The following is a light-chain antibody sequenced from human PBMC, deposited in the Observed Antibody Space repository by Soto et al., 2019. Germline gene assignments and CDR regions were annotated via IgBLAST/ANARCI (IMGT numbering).Light chain of an antibody. CDR3: QQYNTYSWT. V-gene: IGKV1-5*03. CDR2: KAS. CDR1: QSVSNR. Sequence: DIQMTQFPSTLSASVGDSVTITCRASQSVSNRLAWFQQKSGEAPNLLIHKASSLESGVPSRFSGSGSGTEFTLTISSLQPDDFAPYYCQQYNTYSWTFGQGTKVEIK. J-gene: IGKJ1*01.